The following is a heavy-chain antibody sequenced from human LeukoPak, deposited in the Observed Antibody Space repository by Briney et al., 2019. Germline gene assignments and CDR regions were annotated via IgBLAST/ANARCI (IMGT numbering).Heavy chain of an antibody. D-gene: IGHD5-18*01. CDR3: ARGGYSYGYLVAFDI. CDR2: ISAYNGNT. J-gene: IGHJ3*02. V-gene: IGHV1-18*01. CDR1: GYTFTSYG. Sequence: ASVKVSCKASGYTFTSYGISWVRQASGQGLEWMGWISAYNGNTNYAQKLQGRVTMTTDTSTSTAYMELRSLRSDDTAVYYCARGGYSYGYLVAFDIWGQGTMVTVSS.